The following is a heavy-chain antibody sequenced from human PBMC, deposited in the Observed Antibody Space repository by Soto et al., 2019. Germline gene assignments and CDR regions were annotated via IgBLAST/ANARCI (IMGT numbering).Heavy chain of an antibody. D-gene: IGHD3-10*01. CDR1: GYSFTSYW. CDR2: IYPGDSDT. V-gene: IGHV5-51*03. J-gene: IGHJ4*02. CDR3: ARLQGAMVRGASMGY. Sequence: EVQLVQSGAEVKKPGESLKISCKGSGYSFTSYWIGWVRQMPGKGLEWMWIIYPGDSDTRYSPSFQGQVTISADKSISPAYLQWSSLKASDTAMYYCARLQGAMVRGASMGYWGQGTLVTVSS.